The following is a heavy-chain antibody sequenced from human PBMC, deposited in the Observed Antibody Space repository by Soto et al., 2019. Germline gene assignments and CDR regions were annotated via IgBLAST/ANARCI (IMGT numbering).Heavy chain of an antibody. CDR1: GGTFSSYA. D-gene: IGHD3-22*01. CDR2: IIPIFGTA. J-gene: IGHJ4*02. CDR3: ARHYYDSSGPFDY. V-gene: IGHV1-69*13. Sequence: SVKVSCKASGGTFSSYAISWVRQAPGQGLEWMGGIIPIFGTANYAQKFQGRVTITADESTSTAYMELSSLRSEDTAVYYCARHYYDSSGPFDYWGQGTLVTVSS.